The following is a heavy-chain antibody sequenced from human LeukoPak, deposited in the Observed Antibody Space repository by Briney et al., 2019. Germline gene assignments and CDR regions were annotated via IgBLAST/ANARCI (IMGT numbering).Heavy chain of an antibody. J-gene: IGHJ6*03. D-gene: IGHD6-13*01. V-gene: IGHV3-30-3*01. CDR3: ARDQLAEAGTYYMDV. CDR1: GLPFSSDA. Sequence: GGSLRLSCAASGLPFSSDAMHWVRQAPGKGLEWVAVISYDGSSKYYADSVKGRFTISRDNSKNTVYLQMSSLKTEDTAVYYCARDQLAEAGTYYMDVWGKGTTVTVSS. CDR2: ISYDGSSK.